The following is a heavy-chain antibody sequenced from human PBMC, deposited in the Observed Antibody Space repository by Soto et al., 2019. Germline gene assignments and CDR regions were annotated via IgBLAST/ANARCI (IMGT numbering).Heavy chain of an antibody. D-gene: IGHD3-16*01. CDR2: VYYSGAT. CDR3: ARDKDLQPTVWGF. V-gene: IGHV4-31*03. Sequence: QVHLQESGPGLVRPSQTLSLTCTVSGDSMATGGHYYNWIRQVPGKGLEWIGYVYYSGATHYTPSLRARANISRDTSKNQFSLRLISVTAADTALYYCARDKDLQPTVWGFWGQGIHVTVSS. CDR1: GDSMATGGHY. J-gene: IGHJ4*02.